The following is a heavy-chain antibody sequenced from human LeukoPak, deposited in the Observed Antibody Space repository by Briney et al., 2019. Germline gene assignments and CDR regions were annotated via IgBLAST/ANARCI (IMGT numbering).Heavy chain of an antibody. Sequence: PGGSLRLSCAASGFTFDDYGMSWVRQGPGKGLEWVSGINWNGGNTGYADSVKGRFTIFRDNAKNSLYLEMNSLRAEDTAVYYCARALRYFDWLSTSPEYNWFDPWGQGTLVTVSS. CDR1: GFTFDDYG. CDR2: INWNGGNT. D-gene: IGHD3-9*01. J-gene: IGHJ5*02. CDR3: ARALRYFDWLSTSPEYNWFDP. V-gene: IGHV3-20*04.